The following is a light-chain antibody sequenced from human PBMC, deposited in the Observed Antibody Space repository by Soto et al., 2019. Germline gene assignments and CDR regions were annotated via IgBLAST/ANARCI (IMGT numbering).Light chain of an antibody. CDR2: GAS. Sequence: EIVMTQSPATLSVSPGGRATLSCRASQSISDTLAWYQQKPGQAPRLLIYGASTRAPGFPARFSGSGSGTGFTLTISSLQSEDFAVYYCQQYNNLPWTFGQGTKVEIK. J-gene: IGKJ1*01. CDR3: QQYNNLPWT. V-gene: IGKV3-15*01. CDR1: QSISDT.